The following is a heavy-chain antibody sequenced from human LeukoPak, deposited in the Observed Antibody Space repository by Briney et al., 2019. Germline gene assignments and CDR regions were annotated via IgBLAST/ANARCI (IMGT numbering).Heavy chain of an antibody. D-gene: IGHD1-26*01. CDR1: GFTFSSYG. CDR2: ISYDGSNK. V-gene: IGHV3-30*03. Sequence: GGSLRLSCAASGFTFSSYGMHWVRQAPGKGLEWVGVISYDGSNKYYADSVKGRFTISRDNSKNTLYLQMNSLRAEDTAVYYCARERVGATTPFDYWGQGTLVTVSS. CDR3: ARERVGATTPFDY. J-gene: IGHJ4*02.